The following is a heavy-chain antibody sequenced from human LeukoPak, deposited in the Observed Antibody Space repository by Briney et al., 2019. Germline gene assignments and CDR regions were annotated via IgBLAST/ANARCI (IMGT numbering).Heavy chain of an antibody. V-gene: IGHV3-21*01. CDR1: GFTFSSYS. CDR3: ARDQGGYCSGGSCYVY. Sequence: GGSVRLSCAASGFTFSSYSMNWVRQAPGKGLEWVSSISSSSYIYYADSVKGRFTISRDNAKNSLYLQMNSLRAEDTAVYYCARDQGGYCSGGSCYVYWGQGTLVTVSS. D-gene: IGHD2-15*01. J-gene: IGHJ4*02. CDR2: ISSSSYI.